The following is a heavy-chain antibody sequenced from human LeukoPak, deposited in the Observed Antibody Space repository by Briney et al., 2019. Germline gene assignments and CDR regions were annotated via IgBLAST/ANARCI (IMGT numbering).Heavy chain of an antibody. J-gene: IGHJ4*02. CDR3: ARRTATFDY. D-gene: IGHD5-18*01. CDR2: IYPGDSDT. Sequence: GESLKISCKTSGYSFIAYWIGWVRQMPGKGLEWMGTIYPGDSDTRYSPSFQGQITTSADKSISTAYLQWSSLKASDTAMYYCARRTATFDYWGQGTLVTVSS. CDR1: GYSFIAYW. V-gene: IGHV5-51*01.